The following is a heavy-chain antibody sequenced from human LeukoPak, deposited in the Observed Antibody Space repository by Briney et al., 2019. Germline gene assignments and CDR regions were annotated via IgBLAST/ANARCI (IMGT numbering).Heavy chain of an antibody. J-gene: IGHJ3*02. D-gene: IGHD3-22*01. CDR1: GGTFSTYG. Sequence: ASVKVSCKASGGTFSTYGISWVRQAPGQGLEWMGGIIPIYGTSTYPQKFQGRVTMTRDMSTSTVYMELSSLRSEDTAVYYCARPGDSSGYYYHAFDIWGQGTMVTVSS. CDR2: IIPIYGTS. CDR3: ARPGDSSGYYYHAFDI. V-gene: IGHV1-69*05.